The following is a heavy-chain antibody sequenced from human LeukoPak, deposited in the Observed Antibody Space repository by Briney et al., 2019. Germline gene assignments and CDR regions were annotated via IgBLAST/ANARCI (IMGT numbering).Heavy chain of an antibody. J-gene: IGHJ4*02. CDR1: GFTFSSYE. D-gene: IGHD3-10*01. V-gene: IGHV3-48*03. CDR2: ISSSGSTI. Sequence: GGSLRLSCAASGFTFSSYEMNWVRQAPGKGLEWVSYISSSGSTIYYADSVKGRFTISRGNAKNSLNLQMNSLRAEDTAVYYCARDLYGSGSFDYWGQGTLVTVSS. CDR3: ARDLYGSGSFDY.